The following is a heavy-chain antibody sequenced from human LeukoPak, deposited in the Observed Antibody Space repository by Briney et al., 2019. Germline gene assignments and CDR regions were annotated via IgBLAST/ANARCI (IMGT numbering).Heavy chain of an antibody. CDR3: ARAGPRDGYNSAFDI. V-gene: IGHV1-2*02. Sequence: ASVKVSCKASGYTFTGYYMHWVRQAPGQGLEWMGWINPNSGGTNYAQKFQGRVTMTRDTSISTAYMELSRLRSDDTAVYYCARAGPRDGYNSAFDIWGQGTMVTVSS. CDR1: GYTFTGYY. J-gene: IGHJ3*02. CDR2: INPNSGGT. D-gene: IGHD5-24*01.